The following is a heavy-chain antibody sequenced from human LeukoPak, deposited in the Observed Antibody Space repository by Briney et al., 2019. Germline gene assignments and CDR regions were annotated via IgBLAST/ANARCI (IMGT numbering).Heavy chain of an antibody. CDR3: ARRADDAFDI. CDR1: AFSFSSYG. Sequence: PGGSLRLSCAASAFSFSSYGMHWLRQAPGKGLEWVALIWYDGSNRYYGDSVKGRFTISRDNSKNTLYLQMNSLRAEDTAVYYCARRADDAFDIWGQGTMVTVSS. J-gene: IGHJ3*02. CDR2: IWYDGSNR. V-gene: IGHV3-33*01.